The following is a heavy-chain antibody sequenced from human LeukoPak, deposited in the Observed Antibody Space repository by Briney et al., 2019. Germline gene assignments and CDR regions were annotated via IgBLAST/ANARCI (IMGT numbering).Heavy chain of an antibody. CDR3: AKDLYTSRYACCFDY. V-gene: IGHV3-23*01. J-gene: IGHJ4*02. Sequence: GGSLRLSCVASGFTFSNYAMNWVRQAPGKGLEWVSGVSGGGSSTYYADSVKGRFTISRDNSKNMLYLQMSSLRAEDTAVYYCAKDLYTSRYACCFDYWGQGTLVTVSS. CDR1: GFTFSNYA. CDR2: VSGGGSST. D-gene: IGHD6-13*01.